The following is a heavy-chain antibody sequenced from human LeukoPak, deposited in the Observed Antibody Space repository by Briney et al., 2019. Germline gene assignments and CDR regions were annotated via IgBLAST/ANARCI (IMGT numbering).Heavy chain of an antibody. CDR1: GGTFSSYA. J-gene: IGHJ6*03. CDR3: AREGATVTTYYYYYYMDV. Sequence: GASVKVSCKASGGTFSSYAISWVRQAPGQGLEWMGGIIPIFGTANYAQKFRGRVTITADESTSTAYMELSSLRSEDTAVYYCAREGATVTTYYYYYYMDVWGKGTTVTVSS. D-gene: IGHD4-17*01. V-gene: IGHV1-69*13. CDR2: IIPIFGTA.